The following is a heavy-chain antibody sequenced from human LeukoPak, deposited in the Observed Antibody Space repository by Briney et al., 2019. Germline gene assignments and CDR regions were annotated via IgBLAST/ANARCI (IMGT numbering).Heavy chain of an antibody. V-gene: IGHV3-7*01. CDR2: IKQAGSEK. Sequence: GGSLRLSCAASGFTFSSYAMHWVRQAPGKGLEWVANIKQAGSEKFYVDSVKGRFTISRDNAKNSLYLQMNSLRAEDTAVYYCARGSNWNDPDAFDIWGQGTMVTVSS. CDR1: GFTFSSYA. D-gene: IGHD1-20*01. CDR3: ARGSNWNDPDAFDI. J-gene: IGHJ3*02.